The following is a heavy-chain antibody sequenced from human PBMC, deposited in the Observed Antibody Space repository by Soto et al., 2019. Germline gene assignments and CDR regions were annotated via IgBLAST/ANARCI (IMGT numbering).Heavy chain of an antibody. CDR3: ARLDDYGYTIDY. D-gene: IGHD5-12*01. Sequence: GESLKISCQGSGYSFTSHWIAWVRQMPGKGLEWMGIFYPGDSDTRYSPSFQGQVTMSGDKSISAAYVQWSSLKASDTAMYYCARLDDYGYTIDYWGQGSLVTVSS. V-gene: IGHV5-51*01. CDR2: FYPGDSDT. CDR1: GYSFTSHW. J-gene: IGHJ4*02.